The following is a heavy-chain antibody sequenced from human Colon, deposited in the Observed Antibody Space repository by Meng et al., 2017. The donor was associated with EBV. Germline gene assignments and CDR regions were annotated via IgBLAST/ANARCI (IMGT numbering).Heavy chain of an antibody. J-gene: IGHJ4*02. CDR1: GGSISSNGYY. D-gene: IGHD3-10*01. V-gene: IGHV4-39*01. CDR3: ARRRGGSGRDC. Sequence: QPQLQESGPRLVTPSVPLSSPCSVSGGSISSNGYYLDWVRQPPGKGLEWIGAIYHSGRTSYNPSLQSRVTMFVDTSKNQFSLMLTSVTATDTAVYYCARRRGGSGRDCWGQGTLVTVSS. CDR2: IYHSGRT.